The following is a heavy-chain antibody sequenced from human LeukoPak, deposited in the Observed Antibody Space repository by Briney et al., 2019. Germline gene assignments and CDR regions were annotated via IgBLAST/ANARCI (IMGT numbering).Heavy chain of an antibody. CDR1: GGSISSGSYY. D-gene: IGHD3-10*01. Sequence: PSETLSLTCTVSGGSISSGSYYWSWIRQPAGKGLEWIGRIYTSGSTNYNPSLKSRVTISVDTSKNQFSLKLSSVTAADTAVYYCARGALEYYYGSGSKYYYYYYMDVWGKGTTVTISS. V-gene: IGHV4-61*02. CDR3: ARGALEYYYGSGSKYYYYYYMDV. CDR2: IYTSGST. J-gene: IGHJ6*03.